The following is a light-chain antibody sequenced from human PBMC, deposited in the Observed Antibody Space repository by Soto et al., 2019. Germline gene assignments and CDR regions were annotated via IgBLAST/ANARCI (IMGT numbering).Light chain of an antibody. V-gene: IGKV1-9*01. CDR3: QQLNGYPIT. CDR1: QGIDSY. J-gene: IGKJ5*01. Sequence: IQLTQSPSSLSASVGDRVTITCRASQGIDSYLAWYQQRPGKVPQLLIYETSILQSGVSSRFSGSGSGKEFTLAISSLQPEDFATYYCQQLNGYPITFGQGTRLEIK. CDR2: ETS.